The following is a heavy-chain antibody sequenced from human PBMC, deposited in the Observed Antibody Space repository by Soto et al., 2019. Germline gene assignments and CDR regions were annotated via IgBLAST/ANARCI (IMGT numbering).Heavy chain of an antibody. J-gene: IGHJ6*02. CDR1: GYTLTELS. Sequence: ASVKVSCKVSGYTLTELSMHWVRQAPGKGLEWMGGFDPEDGETIYAQKFQGRVTMTEDTPTDTAYMELGSLRSEDTAVYYCATPYYDIRSGLGGMDVWGQGTTVTVSS. D-gene: IGHD3-3*01. CDR2: FDPEDGET. V-gene: IGHV1-24*01. CDR3: ATPYYDIRSGLGGMDV.